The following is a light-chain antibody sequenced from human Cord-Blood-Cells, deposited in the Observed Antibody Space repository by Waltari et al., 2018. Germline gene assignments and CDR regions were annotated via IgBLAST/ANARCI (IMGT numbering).Light chain of an antibody. J-gene: IGKJ4*01. CDR1: QSISRY. CDR2: AAC. Sequence: DIQMTQSPYSLSASVGDIVTITCRASQSISRYLNWYQQKTWKATKLLIYAACSLQSGGPSLSSGSGSRPDFTHTIRSLQSQDFATDYCQQSYSTPLAIGGGTKVASK. V-gene: IGKV1-39*01. CDR3: QQSYSTPLA.